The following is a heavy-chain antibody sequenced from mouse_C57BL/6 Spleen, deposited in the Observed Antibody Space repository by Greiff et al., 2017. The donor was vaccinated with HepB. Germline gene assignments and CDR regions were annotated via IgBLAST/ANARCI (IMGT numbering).Heavy chain of an antibody. Sequence: EVKLVESGGGLVQPGGSLKLSCAASGFTFSDYGMAWVRQAPRKGPEWVAFISNLAYSIYYADTVTGRFTISRENAKNTLYLEMSSLRSEDTAMYYCARHDVFDVWGTGTTVTVSS. V-gene: IGHV5-15*01. CDR1: GFTFSDYG. CDR3: ARHDVFDV. J-gene: IGHJ1*03. D-gene: IGHD2-3*01. CDR2: ISNLAYSI.